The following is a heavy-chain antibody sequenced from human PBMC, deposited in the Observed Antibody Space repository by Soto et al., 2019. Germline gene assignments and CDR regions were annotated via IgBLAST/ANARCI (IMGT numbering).Heavy chain of an antibody. Sequence: GGSLRLSCAASGFTFSSYGMHWVRQAPGKGLEWVAVIWYDGSNKYYADSVKGRFTISRDNSKNTLYLQMNSLRAEDTAVYYCARRDPYDFWSGYPDAFDIWGQGTMVTVSS. CDR1: GFTFSSYG. J-gene: IGHJ3*02. D-gene: IGHD3-3*01. CDR3: ARRDPYDFWSGYPDAFDI. CDR2: IWYDGSNK. V-gene: IGHV3-33*01.